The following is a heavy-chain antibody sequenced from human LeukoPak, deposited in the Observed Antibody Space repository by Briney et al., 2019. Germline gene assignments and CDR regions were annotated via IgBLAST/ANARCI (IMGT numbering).Heavy chain of an antibody. V-gene: IGHV3-23*01. J-gene: IGHJ4*02. Sequence: GGSLRLSCAASGFTFSSYAMSWVRQAPGKGLEWVSAISGSGGSTYYADSVKGRFTISRDNSKNTLYLQTNSLRAEDTAVYYCAKLRDYYGSGSYFDYWGQGTLVTVSS. CDR2: ISGSGGST. CDR1: GFTFSSYA. CDR3: AKLRDYYGSGSYFDY. D-gene: IGHD3-10*01.